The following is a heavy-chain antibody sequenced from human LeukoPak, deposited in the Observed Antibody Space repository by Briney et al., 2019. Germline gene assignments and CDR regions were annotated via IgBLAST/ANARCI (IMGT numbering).Heavy chain of an antibody. V-gene: IGHV3-7*01. Sequence: GGSLRLSCVGSGFSISGFWMTWVRQAPGKGLEWVANIRGDGSRLYYVDSVKGRFTISRDNAKNSLYLQMSNLRAEDTSVYYCARDFLLLWFGELTRPLDYWGQGTLVTVSS. CDR3: ARDFLLLWFGELTRPLDY. D-gene: IGHD3-10*01. CDR2: IRGDGSRL. J-gene: IGHJ4*02. CDR1: GFSISGFW.